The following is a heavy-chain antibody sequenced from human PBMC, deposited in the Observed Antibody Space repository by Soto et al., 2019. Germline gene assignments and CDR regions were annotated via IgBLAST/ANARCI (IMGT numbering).Heavy chain of an antibody. Sequence: SVKVSCKASGGTFNKFAFSWVRQAPGQGFEWMGGIIPVFRSANYAQRFRGRITITADEYTSTVYLYLNDLRSDDTAVYYCARRYCASDN. CDR2: IIPVFRSA. CDR1: GGTFNKFA. V-gene: IGHV1-69*13. CDR3: ARRYCASDN. D-gene: IGHD2-8*02. J-gene: IGHJ5*01.